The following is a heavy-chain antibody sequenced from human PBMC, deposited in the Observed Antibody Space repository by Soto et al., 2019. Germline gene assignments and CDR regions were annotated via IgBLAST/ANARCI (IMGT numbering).Heavy chain of an antibody. Sequence: GASVKVSCKASGYIFTSYGISWVRQAPGQGLEWMGWISAYNGNTNYAQKLQGRVTMTTDTSTSTAYMELRSLRSDDTAVYYCARDGPPRYSGSYLGSDYWGQGTLVTVSS. V-gene: IGHV1-18*01. CDR1: GYIFTSYG. CDR3: ARDGPPRYSGSYLGSDY. J-gene: IGHJ4*02. D-gene: IGHD1-26*01. CDR2: ISAYNGNT.